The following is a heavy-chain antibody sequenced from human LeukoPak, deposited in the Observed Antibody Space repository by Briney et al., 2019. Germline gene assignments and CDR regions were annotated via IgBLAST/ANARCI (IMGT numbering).Heavy chain of an antibody. D-gene: IGHD6-19*01. CDR2: INPNSGGT. Sequence: ASVKVSCKASGYTFTGYYMHWVRQAPGQGLEWMGWINPNSGGTNYAQKFQGRVTMTRDTSISTAYMELSRLRSDDTAVYYCAVGYSSGWYYYYYYYMGVWGKGTTVTVSS. CDR3: AVGYSSGWYYYYYYYMGV. CDR1: GYTFTGYY. J-gene: IGHJ6*03. V-gene: IGHV1-2*02.